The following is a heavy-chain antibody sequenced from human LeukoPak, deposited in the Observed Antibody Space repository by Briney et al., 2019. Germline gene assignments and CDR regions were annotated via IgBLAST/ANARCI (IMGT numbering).Heavy chain of an antibody. J-gene: IGHJ4*02. CDR3: ASGDSKGSDYYDLLGGRGGQKYYFDY. V-gene: IGHV4-34*01. CDR1: GGSFSGYY. D-gene: IGHD3-22*01. CDR2: INHSGST. Sequence: PSETLSLTCAVYGGSFSGYYWSWIRQPPGKGLEWIGEINHSGSTNYNPSLKSRVTISVDTSKNQFSLKLSSVTAADTAVYYCASGDSKGSDYYDLLGGRGGQKYYFDYWGQGTLVTVSS.